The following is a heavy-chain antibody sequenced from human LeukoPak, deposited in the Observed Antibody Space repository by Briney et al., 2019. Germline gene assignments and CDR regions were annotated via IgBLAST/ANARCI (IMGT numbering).Heavy chain of an antibody. CDR1: GFTFSSYA. V-gene: IGHV3-23*01. J-gene: IGHJ4*02. CDR2: ISGSADST. D-gene: IGHD2-2*02. Sequence: GGSLRLSCAASGFTFSSYAMTWVRQAPGKGLEWVSAISGSADSTYYADSVKGRFTISRDNSKNTLYLQKNSLRAEDTAVYYCAKDQRRGYCSSTSCYIDYWGQGTLVTVSS. CDR3: AKDQRRGYCSSTSCYIDY.